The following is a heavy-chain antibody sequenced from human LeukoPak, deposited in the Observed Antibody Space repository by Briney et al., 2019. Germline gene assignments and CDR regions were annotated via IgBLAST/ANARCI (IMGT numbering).Heavy chain of an antibody. Sequence: VASVKVSCKASGGTFSSYAISWVRQAPGQGLEWMGGIIPIFGTANYAQKFQGRVTITTDESTSTAYMELSSLRSEDTAVYYCSIAARGSLRYFQHWGQGTLVTVSS. J-gene: IGHJ1*01. CDR1: GGTFSSYA. CDR2: IIPIFGTA. D-gene: IGHD6-6*01. CDR3: SIAARGSLRYFQH. V-gene: IGHV1-69*05.